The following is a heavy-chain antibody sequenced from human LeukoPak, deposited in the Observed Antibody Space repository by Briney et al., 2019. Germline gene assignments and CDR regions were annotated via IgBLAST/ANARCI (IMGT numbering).Heavy chain of an antibody. CDR3: ARAEAAGTIDY. CDR2: IYYSGST. CDR1: GGSISSYY. D-gene: IGHD6-13*01. J-gene: IGHJ4*02. Sequence: PSETLSLTCTVSGGSISSYYWSWIRQPPGKGLEWIGYIYYSGSTNYNPSLKSRVTISVDTSKNQFSLKLSSVTAADTAVYYCARAEAAGTIDYWGQGTLVTVSS. V-gene: IGHV4-59*01.